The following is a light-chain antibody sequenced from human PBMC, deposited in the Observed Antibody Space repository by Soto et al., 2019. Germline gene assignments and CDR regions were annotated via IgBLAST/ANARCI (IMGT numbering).Light chain of an antibody. CDR3: QQYETYSGT. CDR2: RAS. Sequence: DIQMTQSPSTLSASVGDRVTITCRASQTINTWLAWYQQKPGKAPKLLIYRASNLVSGVPSRFSGSGSGTEFTLTISSLQPDDFSIYYCQQYETYSGTFGPETKVDI. V-gene: IGKV1-5*03. CDR1: QTINTW. J-gene: IGKJ3*01.